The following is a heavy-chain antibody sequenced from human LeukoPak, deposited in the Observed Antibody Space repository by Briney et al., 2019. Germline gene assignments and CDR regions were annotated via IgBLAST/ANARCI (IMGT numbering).Heavy chain of an antibody. V-gene: IGHV1-69*05. J-gene: IGHJ4*02. CDR1: GGTFSSYA. CDR3: AGGGGVLGKYCSSTSCYGGHY. CDR2: IIPIFGTA. D-gene: IGHD2-2*01. Sequence: SVKVSCKASGGTFSSYAISWVRQAPGQGLEWMGGIIPIFGTANYAQKFQGRVTITTDESTSTAYMELSSLISEDTAVYYSAGGGGVLGKYCSSTSCYGGHYWGQGTLVTVSS.